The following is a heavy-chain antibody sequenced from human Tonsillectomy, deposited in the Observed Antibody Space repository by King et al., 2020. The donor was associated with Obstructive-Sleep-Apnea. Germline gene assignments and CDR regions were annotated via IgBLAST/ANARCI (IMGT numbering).Heavy chain of an antibody. CDR3: ARPEAPLLWFGEEGMDV. J-gene: IGHJ6*02. V-gene: IGHV3-21*01. CDR1: GFTFSCYS. CDR2: ISSSSSYI. D-gene: IGHD3-10*01. Sequence: VQLVESGGGLVKPGGSLRLSCAASGFTFSCYSMNWVRQAPGKGLEWVSSISSSSSYIYYADSVKGRFTISRDNAKNSLYLQMNSLRAEDTAVYYCARPEAPLLWFGEEGMDVWGQGTTVTVSS.